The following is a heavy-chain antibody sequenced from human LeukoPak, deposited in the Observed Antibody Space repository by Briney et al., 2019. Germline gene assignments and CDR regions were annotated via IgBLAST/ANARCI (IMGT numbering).Heavy chain of an antibody. Sequence: PGGSLSLSCAASGFTFSSYAMSWVRQAPGKGLEWVSAISGSGGSTYYADSVKGRFTISRDNSKNTLYMQMNSLRADDTAVYYCASQTGTTRALDYWGQGTLVTVSS. J-gene: IGHJ4*02. D-gene: IGHD1-7*01. CDR1: GFTFSSYA. CDR3: ASQTGTTRALDY. CDR2: ISGSGGST. V-gene: IGHV3-23*01.